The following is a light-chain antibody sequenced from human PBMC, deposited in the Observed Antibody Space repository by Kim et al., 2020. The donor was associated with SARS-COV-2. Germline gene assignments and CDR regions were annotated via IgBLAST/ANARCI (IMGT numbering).Light chain of an antibody. Sequence: SASVGDRVTITCRASQAISSWLAWYQQKPGKVPNLLIYSASSLQSGVPSRFSGSGSETNFTLTISSLQPEDFATYYCQQASSFPLTFGGGTKLEI. CDR1: QAISSW. J-gene: IGKJ4*01. CDR2: SAS. CDR3: QQASSFPLT. V-gene: IGKV1-12*01.